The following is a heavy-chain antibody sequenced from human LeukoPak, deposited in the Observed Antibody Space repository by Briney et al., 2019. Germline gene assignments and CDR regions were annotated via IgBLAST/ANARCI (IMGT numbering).Heavy chain of an antibody. Sequence: SVKVSCKASGGTFSSYAISWVRQAPGQGLEWMGGIIPIFGTANYAQKFQGRVTITADESTGTAYMELSSLRSEDTAVYYCASGYCSSTSCYTGTFDYWGQGTLVTVSS. CDR1: GGTFSSYA. D-gene: IGHD2-2*02. J-gene: IGHJ4*02. V-gene: IGHV1-69*13. CDR3: ASGYCSSTSCYTGTFDY. CDR2: IIPIFGTA.